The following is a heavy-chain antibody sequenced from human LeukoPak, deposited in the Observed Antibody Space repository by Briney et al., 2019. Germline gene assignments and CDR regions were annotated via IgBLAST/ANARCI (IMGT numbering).Heavy chain of an antibody. V-gene: IGHV4-4*07. Sequence: PSETLSLTCTVSGGSISSYYWSWIRQPAGKGLEWIGRIYTSGSTNYNPSLKSRGTMSVDTSKNQFSLKLSSVTAADTAVYYCARAKTYYYDSSGKPAYYFDYWGQGTLVTVSS. CDR3: ARAKTYYYDSSGKPAYYFDY. D-gene: IGHD3-22*01. CDR2: IYTSGST. J-gene: IGHJ4*02. CDR1: GGSISSYY.